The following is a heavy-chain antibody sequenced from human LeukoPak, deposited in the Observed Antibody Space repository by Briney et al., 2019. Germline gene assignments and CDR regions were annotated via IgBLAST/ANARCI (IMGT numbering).Heavy chain of an antibody. CDR3: ARLLRPGGRKGDAFDI. Sequence: SQTLSLTCTVSGGSISGHHWTWIRQPPGTGLKWIGYFYDSGDFNYNPSLKSRVTIWMDMSNNQFSLTMSSVTAADTAMYYCARLLRPGGRKGDAFDIWGPGTLVTVSS. D-gene: IGHD1-26*01. V-gene: IGHV4-59*08. J-gene: IGHJ3*02. CDR1: GGSISGHH. CDR2: FYDSGDF.